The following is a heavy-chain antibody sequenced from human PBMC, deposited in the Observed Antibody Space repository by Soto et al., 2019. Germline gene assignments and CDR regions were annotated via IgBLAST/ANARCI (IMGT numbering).Heavy chain of an antibody. CDR1: GASISSYY. CDR3: AREGSVGWYYFDY. V-gene: IGHV4-59*01. D-gene: IGHD6-19*01. J-gene: IGHJ4*02. CDR2: VYYSGSP. Sequence: LSLTCTVSGASISSYYWSWIRQPPGKGLEWIGYVYYSGSPDYNASLKSRVTISLDTSKNQVSLKLSSVTAADTAVYYCAREGSVGWYYFDYWGQGALVTVSS.